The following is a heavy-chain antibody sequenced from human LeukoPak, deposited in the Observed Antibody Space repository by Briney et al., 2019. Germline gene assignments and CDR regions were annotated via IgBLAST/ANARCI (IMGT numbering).Heavy chain of an antibody. Sequence: GGSLRLSCAASGFTFSSYAMSWVRQAPGKGLEWVSAIGGSGTSTYYADSMKGRFTISRDNSKNTLYLQMNSLRAEDTAVYYCAKGLRGGVGYGMDVWGQGTTVAVSS. CDR1: GFTFSSYA. CDR3: AKGLRGGVGYGMDV. D-gene: IGHD3-10*01. CDR2: IGGSGTST. V-gene: IGHV3-23*01. J-gene: IGHJ6*02.